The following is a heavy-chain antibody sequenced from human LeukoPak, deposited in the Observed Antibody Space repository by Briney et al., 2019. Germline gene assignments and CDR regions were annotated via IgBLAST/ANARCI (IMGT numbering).Heavy chain of an antibody. CDR3: ARGFRYCSGGSCYQKGPFDY. J-gene: IGHJ4*02. Sequence: SETLSLTCTVSGGSFSSYYWTWIRQPPGKGLEWVGYIYYSGSTNYNPSLTSRVAISVDTSKTHFSLKLTFVTAADTAVYYCARGFRYCSGGSCYQKGPFDYWGQGTLVTVSS. CDR1: GGSFSSYY. CDR2: IYYSGST. V-gene: IGHV4-59*01. D-gene: IGHD2-15*01.